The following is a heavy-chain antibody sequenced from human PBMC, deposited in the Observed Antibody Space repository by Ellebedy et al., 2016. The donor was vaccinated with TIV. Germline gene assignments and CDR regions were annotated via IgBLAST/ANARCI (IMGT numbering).Heavy chain of an antibody. CDR2: ITESGGNT. V-gene: IGHV3-23*01. CDR3: ASDPWGVGPAFDI. Sequence: GESLKISCAASGLTFSSHARSWVRQPPGKGLEWVSSITESGGNTYYADYVKGRFTISRDNSKDTLFLQMNSLRAEDTTIYYCASDPWGVGPAFDIWGQGTMVTVSS. D-gene: IGHD1-26*01. J-gene: IGHJ3*02. CDR1: GLTFSSHA.